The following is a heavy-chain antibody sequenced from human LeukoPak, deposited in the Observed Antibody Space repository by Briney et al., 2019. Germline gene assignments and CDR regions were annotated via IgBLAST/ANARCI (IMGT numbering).Heavy chain of an antibody. CDR3: ARELESSGYYFDAFDI. J-gene: IGHJ3*02. CDR1: GFTFDDYG. V-gene: IGHV3-20*04. D-gene: IGHD3-22*01. Sequence: PGGSLRLSCAAAGFTFDDYGMSWVRQAPGKGLEWVSGINWNGGSTGYADFVKGPFTISRDNAKKPLYLQMNSLRGQDTALYYCARELESSGYYFDAFDIWGQGTMVTVSS. CDR2: INWNGGST.